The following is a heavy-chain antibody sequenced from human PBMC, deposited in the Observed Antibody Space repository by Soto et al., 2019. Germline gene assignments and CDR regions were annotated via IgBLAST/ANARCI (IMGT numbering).Heavy chain of an antibody. CDR2: ISNSGGST. Sequence: GGSLRLSCAASGFTFSSYAMSWVRQAPGRGLQWLSAISNSGGSTYYADSVRGRFTISRDNSENTLYLQMNSLRAEDTALYYCARASWYLGELDYWGQGTLVTVSS. D-gene: IGHD3-16*01. J-gene: IGHJ4*02. CDR3: ARASWYLGELDY. CDR1: GFTFSSYA. V-gene: IGHV3-23*01.